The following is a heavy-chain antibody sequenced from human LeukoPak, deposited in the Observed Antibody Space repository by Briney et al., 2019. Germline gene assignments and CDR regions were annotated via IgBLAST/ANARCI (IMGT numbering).Heavy chain of an antibody. V-gene: IGHV1-8*01. CDR3: ARGKWGSDYGDYYTSDF. D-gene: IGHD4-17*01. CDR1: GYTFTNYD. J-gene: IGHJ4*02. CDR2: MNPNSGNT. Sequence: ASVKVSCKASGYTFTNYDINWVRQATGQGLEWMGWMNPNSGNTGYEQKFQGRVTMTRNTSINTIYMELSSLRSEDTAVYYCARGKWGSDYGDYYTSDFWGQGTLVTVSS.